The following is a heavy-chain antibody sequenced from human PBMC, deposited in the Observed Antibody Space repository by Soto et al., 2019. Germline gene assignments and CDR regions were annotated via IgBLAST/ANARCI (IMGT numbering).Heavy chain of an antibody. CDR2: IYYSGST. CDR1: GGSISSYY. Sequence: SETLSLTCTVSGGSISSYYWSWIRQPPGKGLEWIGYIYYSGSTNYNPSLKSRVTISVDTSKNQFSLKLSSVTAADTAVYYCARLDYYYGMDVWGQGTTVTVSS. CDR3: ARLDYYYGMDV. J-gene: IGHJ6*02. V-gene: IGHV4-59*01.